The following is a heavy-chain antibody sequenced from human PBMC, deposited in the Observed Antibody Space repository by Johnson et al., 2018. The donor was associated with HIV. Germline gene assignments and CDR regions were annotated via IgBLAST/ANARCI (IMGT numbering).Heavy chain of an antibody. CDR1: GFTFSSYA. D-gene: IGHD3-16*02. CDR3: ARDFGLGELSYETVDAFDF. CDR2: ISYDGSNK. Sequence: QVQLVESGGGVVQPGRSLRLSCAASGFTFSSYAMHWVRQAPGKGLEWVAVISYDGSNKYYADSVTGRFTISRDNSKNTLYLQMNSLRAEDTAVYSCARDFGLGELSYETVDAFDFWGPGTLVTVSS. V-gene: IGHV3-30-3*01. J-gene: IGHJ3*01.